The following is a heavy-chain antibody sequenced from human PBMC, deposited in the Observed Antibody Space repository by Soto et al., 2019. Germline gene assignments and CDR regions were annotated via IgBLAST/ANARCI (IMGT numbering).Heavy chain of an antibody. CDR2: MYSTGST. Sequence: QVRLQESGPGLVKPSETLSLTCTVSGDSIGSVKYHWGWIRQSPGKGLEWIGSMYSTGSTQYNPSLKRPVTMSVDTSTNQFSLKLRSVTAADTAIYYCARRPVRGGNSGGGFDPWGQGTLVTVSS. D-gene: IGHD2-15*01. V-gene: IGHV4-39*01. CDR3: ARRPVRGGNSGGGFDP. CDR1: GDSIGSVKYH. J-gene: IGHJ5*02.